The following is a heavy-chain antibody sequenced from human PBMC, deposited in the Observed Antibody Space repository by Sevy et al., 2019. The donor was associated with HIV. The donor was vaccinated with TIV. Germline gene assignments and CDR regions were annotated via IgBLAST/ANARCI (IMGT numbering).Heavy chain of an antibody. D-gene: IGHD3-22*01. J-gene: IGHJ1*01. CDR1: GFTFSSYG. CDR3: AKDNYYDSSGYHPRGVGYFQH. Sequence: GGSLRLSCATSGFTFSSYGMHWVRQAPGKGLEWVAVISYDGSNKYYADSVKGRFTISRDNSKNTLYLQMNSLRAEDTAVYYCAKDNYYDSSGYHPRGVGYFQHWGQGTLVTVSS. CDR2: ISYDGSNK. V-gene: IGHV3-30*18.